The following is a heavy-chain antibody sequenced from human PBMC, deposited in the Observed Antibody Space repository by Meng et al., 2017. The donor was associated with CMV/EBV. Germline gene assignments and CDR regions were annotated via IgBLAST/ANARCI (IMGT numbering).Heavy chain of an antibody. CDR2: INPNSGGT. CDR1: CTAFTDNY. Sequence: QVQRESSGAEVKKPGAPVKFSCKASCTAFTDNYLEWVSQDPGQGLEWMGWINPNSGGTNYAQKFQGRVTMTRDTSISTAYMELSRLRSDDTAVYYCARGPLGEYSNYDAPWGQGTLVTVSS. V-gene: IGHV1-2*02. J-gene: IGHJ5*02. D-gene: IGHD4-11*01. CDR3: ARGPLGEYSNYDAP.